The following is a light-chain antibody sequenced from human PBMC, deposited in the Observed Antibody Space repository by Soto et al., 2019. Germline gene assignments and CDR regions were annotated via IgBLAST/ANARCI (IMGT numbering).Light chain of an antibody. V-gene: IGKV2-28*01. CDR2: LGS. CDR1: QSLLHSNGFKY. CDR3: MQALQTPYT. J-gene: IGKJ2*01. Sequence: DIVMTQSPLFLPVTPGEPASISCRSSQSLLHSNGFKYLDWYLQRPGQSPQLLVYLGSNRASGVPDRFSGSGSWSDFTLKISSVEAEDGGVYYCMQALQTPYTFGQGTKLEIK.